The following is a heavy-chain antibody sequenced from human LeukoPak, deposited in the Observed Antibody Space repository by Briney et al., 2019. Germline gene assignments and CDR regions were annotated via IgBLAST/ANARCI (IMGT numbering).Heavy chain of an antibody. V-gene: IGHV3-53*01. CDR3: ARERSEYASGSHFYFDY. D-gene: IGHD3-10*01. CDR1: GFTVSNSY. Sequence: PGGSLRLSCAASGFTVSNSYMTWVRQAPGKGLEWVSVIYSDGATYYADSVKGRFTVSRDSSKNTLYLQMNSLRAEDTAVYYCARERSEYASGSHFYFDYWGQGTLVTVSS. CDR2: IYSDGAT. J-gene: IGHJ4*02.